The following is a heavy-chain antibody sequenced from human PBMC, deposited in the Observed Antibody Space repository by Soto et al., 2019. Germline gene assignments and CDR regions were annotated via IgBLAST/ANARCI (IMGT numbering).Heavy chain of an antibody. CDR3: ARTYYDILTGEFDY. CDR2: IIPIFGTA. CDR1: GGTFSSYA. V-gene: IGHV1-69*06. D-gene: IGHD3-9*01. Sequence: ASVKVSCKASGGTFSSYAISWVRQAPGQGLEWMGGIIPIFGTANYAQKFQGRVTITADKSTSTAYMELSSLRSEDTAVYYCARTYYDILTGEFDYWGQGTLVTV. J-gene: IGHJ4*02.